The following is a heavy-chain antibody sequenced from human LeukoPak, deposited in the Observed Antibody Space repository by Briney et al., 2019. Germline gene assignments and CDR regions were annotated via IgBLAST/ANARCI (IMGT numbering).Heavy chain of an antibody. V-gene: IGHV4-34*01. J-gene: IGHJ5*02. D-gene: IGHD3-10*01. CDR1: GGSFSGYY. CDR3: ARGPLWFGELLYS. CDR2: INHSGST. Sequence: SETLSLTCAVYGGSFSGYYWSWIRQPPGKGLEWIGEINHSGSTNYNPSLKSRVTISVDTSKNQFSLKLSSVTVADTAVYYCARGPLWFGELLYSWGQGTLVTVSS.